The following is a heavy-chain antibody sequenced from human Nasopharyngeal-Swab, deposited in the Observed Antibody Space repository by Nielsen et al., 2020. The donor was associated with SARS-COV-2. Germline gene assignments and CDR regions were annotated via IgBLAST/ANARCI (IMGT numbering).Heavy chain of an antibody. CDR2: IYYSGST. CDR3: ARCRGGFYSSNWYFDY. J-gene: IGHJ4*02. Sequence: WIRQPPGKGLEWIGSIYYSGSTYYNPALKSRVTISVDTSKNQFSLKLSSVTAADTAVYYCARCRGGFYSSNWYFDYWGQGTLVTVSS. V-gene: IGHV4-39*01. D-gene: IGHD6-13*01.